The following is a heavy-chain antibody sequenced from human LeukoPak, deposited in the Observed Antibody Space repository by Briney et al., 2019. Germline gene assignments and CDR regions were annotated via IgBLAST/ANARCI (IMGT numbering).Heavy chain of an antibody. CDR3: ARAGLANAFDI. Sequence: PGGSLRFSCAASGFTFTTYWMHWVRQAPGQGLVWVSRINSDGSSTSYADSVKGRFSISRDNAKNSLYLQMNSLRVEDTAVYYCARAGLANAFDIWGQGTMVTVSS. J-gene: IGHJ3*02. CDR1: GFTFTTYW. CDR2: INSDGSST. V-gene: IGHV3-74*01.